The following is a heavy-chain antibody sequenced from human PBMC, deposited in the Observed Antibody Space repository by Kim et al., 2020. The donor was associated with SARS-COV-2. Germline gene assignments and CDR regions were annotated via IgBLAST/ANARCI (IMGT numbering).Heavy chain of an antibody. CDR3: ARDPGRDGYNFYYYYGMDV. Sequence: GGSLRLSCAASGFTFSSYSMNWVRQAPGKGLEWVSSISSSSSYIYYADSVKGRFTISRDNAKNSLYLQMNSLRAEDTAVYYCARDPGRDGYNFYYYYGMDVWGQGTTVTVSS. D-gene: IGHD5-12*01. CDR1: GFTFSSYS. V-gene: IGHV3-21*01. CDR2: ISSSSSYI. J-gene: IGHJ6*02.